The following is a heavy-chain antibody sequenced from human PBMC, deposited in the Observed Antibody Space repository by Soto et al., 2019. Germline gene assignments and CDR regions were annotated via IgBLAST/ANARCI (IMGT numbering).Heavy chain of an antibody. CDR2: IWYDGSNK. D-gene: IGHD1-1*01. V-gene: IGHV3-33*01. CDR3: ARDLEPWAFAI. CDR1: GFTFSSYG. J-gene: IGHJ3*02. Sequence: QVQLVESGGGVVQPGRSLRLSCAASGFTFSSYGMHWVRQAPGKGLEWVAVIWYDGSNKYYADSVKGRFTISRDNSKNTLYLQIDSLRAEDRVVYDCARDLEPWAFAIWGQGTMVTVSS.